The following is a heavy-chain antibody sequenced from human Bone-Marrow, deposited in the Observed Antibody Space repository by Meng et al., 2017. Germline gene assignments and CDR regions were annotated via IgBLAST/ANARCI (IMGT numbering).Heavy chain of an antibody. V-gene: IGHV4-61*02. Sequence: SETLSLTCTVSGGSISSGSYYWSWIRQPAGKGLEWIGRIYTSGSTNYNPSLKSRVTISVDTSKNQFSLKLSSVTAADTAVYYCARGVYYDFWSGYYWGGCYFDYWGQGTLVTVSS. J-gene: IGHJ4*02. CDR2: IYTSGST. D-gene: IGHD3-3*01. CDR3: ARGVYYDFWSGYYWGGCYFDY. CDR1: GGSISSGSYY.